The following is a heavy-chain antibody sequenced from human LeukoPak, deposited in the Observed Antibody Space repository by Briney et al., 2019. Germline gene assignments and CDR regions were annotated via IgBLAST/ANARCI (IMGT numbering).Heavy chain of an antibody. Sequence: KPGGSLRLSCAASGFTFRNAWMSWVRQAPGKGLEWVGRIKSKTDGGTTDYAAPVKGRFTISRDDSKNTLYLQMNSLKTEDTAVYYCTTGIAAAGFDYWGQGTLVTVSS. CDR1: GFTFRNAW. J-gene: IGHJ4*02. CDR2: IKSKTDGGTT. CDR3: TTGIAAAGFDY. V-gene: IGHV3-15*01. D-gene: IGHD6-13*01.